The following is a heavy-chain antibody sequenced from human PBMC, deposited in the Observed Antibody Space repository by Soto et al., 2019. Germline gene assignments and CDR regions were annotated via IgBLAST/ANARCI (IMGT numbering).Heavy chain of an antibody. D-gene: IGHD3-10*01. CDR2: ISAYNGNT. Sequence: ASVKVSCKASGYTFTSYGISWVRQAPGQGLEWMGWISAYNGNTNYAQKLQGRVTMTRNTSISTAYMELSSLRSEDTAVYYCARGKRMVRGVEIFDYWGQGTLVTVSS. CDR1: GYTFTSYG. V-gene: IGHV1-18*01. J-gene: IGHJ4*02. CDR3: ARGKRMVRGVEIFDY.